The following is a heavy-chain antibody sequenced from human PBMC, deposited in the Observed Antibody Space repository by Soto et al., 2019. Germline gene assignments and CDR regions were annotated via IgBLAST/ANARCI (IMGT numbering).Heavy chain of an antibody. V-gene: IGHV1-3*01. CDR3: ARDSGIAVAGLNWFDP. CDR2: INAGNGNT. CDR1: GYTFTSYA. J-gene: IGHJ5*02. D-gene: IGHD6-19*01. Sequence: ASVKVSCKASGYTFTSYAMHWVRQAPGQRLEWMGWINAGNGNTKYSQKFQGRVTITRDTSASTAYMELSSLRSEDTALYYCARDSGIAVAGLNWFDPWGQGTLVTVSS.